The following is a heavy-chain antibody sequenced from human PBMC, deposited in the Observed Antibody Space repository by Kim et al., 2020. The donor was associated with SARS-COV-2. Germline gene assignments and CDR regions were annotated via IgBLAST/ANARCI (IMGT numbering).Heavy chain of an antibody. CDR3: AREETYYYGSGSVYYYGMDV. J-gene: IGHJ6*02. V-gene: IGHV4-59*01. D-gene: IGHD3-10*01. Sequence: RVTISVDTSKNQFSLKLSSVTAADTAVYYCAREETYYYGSGSVYYYGMDVWGQGTTVTVSS.